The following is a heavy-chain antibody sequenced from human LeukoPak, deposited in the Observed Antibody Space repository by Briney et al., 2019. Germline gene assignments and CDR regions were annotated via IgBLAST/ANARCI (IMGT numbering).Heavy chain of an antibody. CDR1: VGSISRYY. CDR3: ARAFTNCSSTSCYATGSTYYFDY. V-gene: IGHV4-59*08. CDR2: IYYNGST. D-gene: IGHD2-2*01. Sequence: SETLSLTCTVSVGSISRYYWSWIRQPPGTELEWIGDIYYNGSTKYNPSLKSRVTISVDTSKNQFSLKLNSVTAADTAVYYCARAFTNCSSTSCYATGSTYYFDYWGQGTLVTVSS. J-gene: IGHJ4*02.